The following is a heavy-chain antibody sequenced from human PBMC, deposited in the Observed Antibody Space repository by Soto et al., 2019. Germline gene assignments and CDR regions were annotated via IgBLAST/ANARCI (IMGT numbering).Heavy chain of an antibody. J-gene: IGHJ4*02. V-gene: IGHV4-30-4*01. Sequence: SETLSLTCTVSGDSISSDDHYWTWIRQPPGKGLEWIGYIYYTGRTSYNPSLRSRISMSVDTSKNSLYLQMNSLRAEDTAVYYCARDPLHVIMDYWGQGTLVTVSS. CDR3: ARDPLHVIMDY. CDR1: GDSISSDDHY. CDR2: IYYTGRT. D-gene: IGHD3-10*01.